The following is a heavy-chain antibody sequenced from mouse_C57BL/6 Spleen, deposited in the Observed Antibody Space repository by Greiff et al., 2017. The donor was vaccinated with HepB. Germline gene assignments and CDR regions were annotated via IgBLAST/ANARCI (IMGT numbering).Heavy chain of an antibody. CDR3: ARHYYGSSYGTVDV. CDR1: GFTFSDYG. D-gene: IGHD1-1*01. V-gene: IGHV5-17*01. Sequence: EVQVVESGGGLVKPGGSLKLSCAASGFTFSDYGMHWVRQAPEKGLEWVAYISSGSSTIYYADTVKGRFTISSDNAKNTLFLQMTSLMSEDTAMYYCARHYYGSSYGTVDVWGTGTTVTVSS. CDR2: ISSGSSTI. J-gene: IGHJ1*03.